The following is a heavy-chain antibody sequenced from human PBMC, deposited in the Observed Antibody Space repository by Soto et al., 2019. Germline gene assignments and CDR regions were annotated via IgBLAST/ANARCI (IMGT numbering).Heavy chain of an antibody. D-gene: IGHD6-6*01. CDR1: GGSISSGDYY. CDR2: IYYSGST. CDR3: ARFCLDSSSSWGFDY. V-gene: IGHV4-30-4*01. J-gene: IGHJ4*02. Sequence: QVQLQESGPGLVKPSQTLSLTYTVSGGSISSGDYYWSWIRQPPGKGLEWIGYIYYSGSTYYNPSLKSRVTISVDTSKNQFSLKLSSVTAADTAVYYCARFCLDSSSSWGFDYWGQGTLVTVSS.